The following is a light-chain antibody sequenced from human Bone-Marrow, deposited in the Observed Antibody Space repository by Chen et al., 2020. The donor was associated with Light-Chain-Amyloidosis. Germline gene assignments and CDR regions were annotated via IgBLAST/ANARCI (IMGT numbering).Light chain of an antibody. Sequence: QSALTQPPSASGSPGQSVTISCTGTSSDVGTYNYVSWYQQHPGKAPKLMIYEVSKRPSGFPDRFAGSKAGNTASLTVAGLQAEDEADYYCTSHAGSNNVLFGGGTKLTVL. CDR3: TSHAGSNNVL. J-gene: IGLJ2*01. CDR1: SSDVGTYNY. CDR2: EVS. V-gene: IGLV2-8*01.